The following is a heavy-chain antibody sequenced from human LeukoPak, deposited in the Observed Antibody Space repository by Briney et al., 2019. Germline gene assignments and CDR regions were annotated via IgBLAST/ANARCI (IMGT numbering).Heavy chain of an antibody. Sequence: GGSLRLPCAASGLSVSSKYMNWVRQAPGKGLEWVSLLYSGGSTYYADSVKGRFTISRDSSKNTVYLQMNSLRAEDTAVYYCAARDCSTTSCYGGLFDYWGQGTLVTVSS. V-gene: IGHV3-53*01. CDR3: AARDCSTTSCYGGLFDY. CDR2: LYSGGST. D-gene: IGHD2-2*01. J-gene: IGHJ4*02. CDR1: GLSVSSKY.